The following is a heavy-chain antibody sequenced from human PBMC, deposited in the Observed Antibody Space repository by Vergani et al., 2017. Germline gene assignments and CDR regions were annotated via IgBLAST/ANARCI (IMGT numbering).Heavy chain of an antibody. J-gene: IGHJ3*02. Sequence: QVQLVESGGGVVQPGRSLRLSCAASGFTFSSYAMHWVRQAPGKGLEWVAVISYDGSNKYYADSVKGRFTISRDNSKNTLYLQMNSLRAEDTAVYYCARESSYGSGSYWSDAFDIWGQGTMVTVSS. D-gene: IGHD3-10*01. CDR2: ISYDGSNK. CDR3: ARESSYGSGSYWSDAFDI. V-gene: IGHV3-30-3*01. CDR1: GFTFSSYA.